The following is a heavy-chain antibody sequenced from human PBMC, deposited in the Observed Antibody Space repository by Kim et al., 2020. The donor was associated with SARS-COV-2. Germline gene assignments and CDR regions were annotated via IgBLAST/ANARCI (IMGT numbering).Heavy chain of an antibody. D-gene: IGHD1-1*01. CDR1: GFTFSGSP. Sequence: GGSLRLSFAASGFTFSGSPLHWVRQASEKGLEWVGRIRSKANSYATGYAASVKGRFTISRDDSKNTAYLEMNGLKTEDTAVYYCTRIPATTLAFWDAFDIWGQGTMVTVSS. J-gene: IGHJ3*02. CDR2: IRSKANSYAT. CDR3: TRIPATTLAFWDAFDI. V-gene: IGHV3-73*01.